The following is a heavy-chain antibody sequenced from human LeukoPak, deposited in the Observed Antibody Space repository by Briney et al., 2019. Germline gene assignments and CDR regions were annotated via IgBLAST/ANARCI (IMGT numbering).Heavy chain of an antibody. CDR3: ARDKWSVGSRDGYNCNFDY. J-gene: IGHJ4*02. V-gene: IGHV1-18*01. Sequence: ASVKVSCKASGYTFTSYGISWVRQAPGQGLEWMGWISAYNGNTNYAQKLQGRVTMTTDTSTSTAYMELRSLRSDDTAVYYCARDKWSVGSRDGYNCNFDYWGQGTLVTVSS. D-gene: IGHD5-12*01. CDR1: GYTFTSYG. CDR2: ISAYNGNT.